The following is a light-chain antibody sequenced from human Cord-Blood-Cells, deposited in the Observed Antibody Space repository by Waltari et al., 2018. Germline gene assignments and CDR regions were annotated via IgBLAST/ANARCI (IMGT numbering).Light chain of an antibody. V-gene: IGKV1-39*01. J-gene: IGKJ2*01. CDR2: AAS. CDR1: QSISSY. Sequence: DIQMTKSPSSLSASVGDRVTITSRASQSISSYLNWYQQKPGKAPKLLIYAASSLQSGVPSRFSGSGSGTDFTLTISSLQPEDFATYYCQQSYSTPPYTFGQGTKLEIK. CDR3: QQSYSTPPYT.